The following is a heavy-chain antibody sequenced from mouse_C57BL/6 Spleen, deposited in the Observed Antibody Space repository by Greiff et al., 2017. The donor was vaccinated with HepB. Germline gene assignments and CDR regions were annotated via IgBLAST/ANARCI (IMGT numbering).Heavy chain of an antibody. J-gene: IGHJ2*01. CDR3: ARKSDYYGPLDY. V-gene: IGHV1-42*01. CDR1: GYSFTGYY. D-gene: IGHD1-1*01. Sequence: EVKLVESGPELVKPGASVKISCKASGYSFTGYYMHWVKQSPEKSLEWIGVINPSTGGTTYNQKFKAKATLTVDKSSSTAYMQLKSLTSEDSAVYYCARKSDYYGPLDYWGQGTTLTVSS. CDR2: INPSTGGT.